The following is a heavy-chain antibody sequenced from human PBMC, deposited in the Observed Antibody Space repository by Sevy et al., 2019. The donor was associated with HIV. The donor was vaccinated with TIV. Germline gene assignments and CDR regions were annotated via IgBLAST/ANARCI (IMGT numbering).Heavy chain of an antibody. Sequence: SETLSLTCTVSGDSISSSSYYWGWIRQPPGKGLEWIGGVYYTGISFYTPSLKSRVTISVDTSKNQFSLKLTSVTAADTAVYYCARRRSGSSSGRWFDPWGQGALVTVSS. J-gene: IGHJ5*02. CDR3: ARRRSGSSSGRWFDP. D-gene: IGHD6-6*01. CDR2: VYYTGIS. V-gene: IGHV4-39*01. CDR1: GDSISSSSYY.